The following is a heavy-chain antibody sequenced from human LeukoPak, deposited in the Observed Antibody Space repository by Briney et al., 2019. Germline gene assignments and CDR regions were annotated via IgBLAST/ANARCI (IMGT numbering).Heavy chain of an antibody. V-gene: IGHV3-23*01. CDR2: ITGSGAQT. CDR3: AKDLTVGIRGIMDY. Sequence: GGSLSLSCAASGVTFTTYARSWVGRAPGRGREGLSAITGSGAQTYYEDSVKGRFTISRDNSKNPLHLHMNSLRAEDTALYFCAKDLTVGIRGIMDYWGQGTLVTCSS. CDR1: GVTFTTYA. D-gene: IGHD3-10*01. J-gene: IGHJ4*02.